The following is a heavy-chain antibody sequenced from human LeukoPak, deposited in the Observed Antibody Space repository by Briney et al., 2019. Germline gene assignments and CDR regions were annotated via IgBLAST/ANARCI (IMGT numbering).Heavy chain of an antibody. CDR2: INAGNGNT. CDR1: GYTFTSYA. J-gene: IGHJ4*02. Sequence: GASVKVSCKASGYTFTSYAMHWVRQAPGQRLEWMGWINAGNGNTKYSQKFQGRVTITRDTSASTAYMELSSLRSEDTAVYYCARDRRYGDYDLDYWGQGTLVTVSS. CDR3: ARDRRYGDYDLDY. D-gene: IGHD4-17*01. V-gene: IGHV1-3*01.